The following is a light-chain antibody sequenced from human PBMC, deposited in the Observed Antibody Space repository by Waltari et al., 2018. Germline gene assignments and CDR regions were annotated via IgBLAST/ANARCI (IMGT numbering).Light chain of an antibody. J-gene: IGKJ2*03. CDR2: ASS. Sequence: EIKMTKYPSSLSDSVGDKVTITCRASQGISRWLAWYQQKPGKAPNLLIYASSSVQSGIPSRFSGSGSGTDDTLTISSLQPEDFATYYCQQGYSIPYSFGQGTKVDIK. CDR3: QQGYSIPYS. V-gene: IGKV1-12*01. CDR1: QGISRW.